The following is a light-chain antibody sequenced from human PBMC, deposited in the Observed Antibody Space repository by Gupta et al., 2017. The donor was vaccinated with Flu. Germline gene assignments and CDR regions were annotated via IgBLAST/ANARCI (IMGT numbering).Light chain of an antibody. CDR2: QAS. Sequence: PSTLSASVGDRVIVTCRASQSISGWLAWYQQKPGKAPKLLSYQASTLESDVPSRLSGSGSGTAFTLTINSLQPDDSAISYCQQYQSPPITFGGGTKVEIK. CDR3: QQYQSPPIT. CDR1: QSISGW. J-gene: IGKJ4*01. V-gene: IGKV1-5*03.